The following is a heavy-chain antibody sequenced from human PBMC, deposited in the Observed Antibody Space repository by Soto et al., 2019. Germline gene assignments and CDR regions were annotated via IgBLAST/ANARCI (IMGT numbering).Heavy chain of an antibody. Sequence: LRLSCAASGFTFSNYGMHCVRQAPVKGLEWVAVIWYDGSNKYYADPVKGRFTISRDNSKNTLYLQINSLRAEDTAVYYCARDDIPGRAVAIYGMDVWGQGTTVTVSS. CDR1: GFTFSNYG. CDR3: ARDDIPGRAVAIYGMDV. J-gene: IGHJ6*02. D-gene: IGHD6-19*01. CDR2: IWYDGSNK. V-gene: IGHV3-33*01.